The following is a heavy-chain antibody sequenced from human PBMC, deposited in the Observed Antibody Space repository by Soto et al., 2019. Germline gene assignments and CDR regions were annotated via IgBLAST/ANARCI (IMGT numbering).Heavy chain of an antibody. CDR1: GFTFSSYA. V-gene: IGHV3-23*01. CDR3: ANRPKGGVMYYDSNGYRVAERNY. D-gene: IGHD3-22*01. Sequence: SLRLSCAASGFTFSSYAMSWVRQAPGKGLEWVSAISGSGGSTYYADSVKGRFTISRDNSKNTLYLQMNSLRAEDTAVYYCANRPKGGVMYYDSNGYRVAERNYWGQGTLVTVSS. CDR2: ISGSGGST. J-gene: IGHJ4*02.